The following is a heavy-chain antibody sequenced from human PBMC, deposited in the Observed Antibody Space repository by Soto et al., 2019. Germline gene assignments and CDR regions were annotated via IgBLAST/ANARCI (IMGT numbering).Heavy chain of an antibody. D-gene: IGHD2-21*02. CDR2: IHYSGSI. CDR1: CGSISYEYYH. V-gene: IGHV4-30-4*08. CDR3: AREDDGGDRDYYGLDV. Sequence: QVQLQQSGPGLVKPSQTLSLTWTVSCGSISYEYYHWTWFRQSPWKGLLWIGYIHYSGSIIYNPSLKSRVTRSVDTSNNQFSLQLSSWTSADTAVYFCAREDDGGDRDYYGLDVWGQGTTVTVSS. J-gene: IGHJ6*02.